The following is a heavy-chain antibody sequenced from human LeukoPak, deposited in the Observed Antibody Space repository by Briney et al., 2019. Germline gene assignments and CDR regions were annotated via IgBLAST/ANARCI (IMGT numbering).Heavy chain of an antibody. D-gene: IGHD3-22*01. CDR3: ARVDFDGYYDSSALHAFDI. V-gene: IGHV1-2*02. CDR2: INPNSGGI. CDR1: GYTFTGYY. J-gene: IGHJ3*02. Sequence: GASVKVSCKASGYTFTGYYMHWVRQAPGQGLEWMGWINPNSGGINYAQKFQGRVTMTRDTSISTVYMELSRLRSDDTAIYFCARVDFDGYYDSSALHAFDIWGQGTMVTVSS.